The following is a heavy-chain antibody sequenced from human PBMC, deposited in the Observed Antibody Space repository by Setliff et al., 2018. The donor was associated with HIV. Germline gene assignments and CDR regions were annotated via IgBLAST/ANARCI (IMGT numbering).Heavy chain of an antibody. D-gene: IGHD2-15*01. CDR3: ARHCSGGTCYGPDAENFLH. CDR2: VFYSGGS. V-gene: IGHV4-39*01. Sequence: SETLSLTCTVSGDSISTGRYYWGWIRQPPGKGLEWIGSVFYSGGSYYTPSLKSRVTISVDTSKNQFFLKLSSVNAADTAVYYCARHCSGGTCYGPDAENFLHWGQGTLVNVSS. CDR1: GDSISTGRYY. J-gene: IGHJ1*01.